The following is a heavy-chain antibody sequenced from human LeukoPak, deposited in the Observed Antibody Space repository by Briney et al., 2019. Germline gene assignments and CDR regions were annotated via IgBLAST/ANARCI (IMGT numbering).Heavy chain of an antibody. CDR2: TSSSSSYI. CDR3: ARDVGDGMDV. V-gene: IGHV3-21*01. Sequence: PGGSLRLSCAASGFTFSSYPMSWVRQAPGKGLEWVSSTSSSSSYIFFADSVKGRFTISRDNAKNSLYLQMNSLRAEDTALYYCARDVGDGMDVWGQGTTVTVSS. CDR1: GFTFSSYP. J-gene: IGHJ6*02.